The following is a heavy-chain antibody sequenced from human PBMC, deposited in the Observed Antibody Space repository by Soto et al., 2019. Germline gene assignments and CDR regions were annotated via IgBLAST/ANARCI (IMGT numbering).Heavy chain of an antibody. CDR2: FFIGGST. Sequence: PSETLSLTCAVSGGSISSSTYYWGWMRQPPGKGLEWIANFFIGGSTYYNPSLKSRVTISVDTSKNQFSLKLSSVTAADTAVYYCARDKITGLFDYWGQGTLVTVSS. D-gene: IGHD2-8*02. J-gene: IGHJ4*02. CDR3: ARDKITGLFDY. V-gene: IGHV4-39*02. CDR1: GGSISSSTYY.